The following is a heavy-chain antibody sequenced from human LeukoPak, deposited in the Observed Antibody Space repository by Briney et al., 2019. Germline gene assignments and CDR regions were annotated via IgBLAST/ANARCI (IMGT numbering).Heavy chain of an antibody. CDR3: ARDVGRSLDY. CDR1: GFTLSSTW. J-gene: IGHJ4*02. Sequence: GGSLRLSCAASGFTLSSTWMSWVRQVPGKGLEWVGNIKPDGSAKHQADSVKGRFTISRDHAQNSVYLQMSSLRGEDTAVYYCARDVGRSLDYWGQGTLVTVSS. CDR2: IKPDGSAK. V-gene: IGHV3-7*01.